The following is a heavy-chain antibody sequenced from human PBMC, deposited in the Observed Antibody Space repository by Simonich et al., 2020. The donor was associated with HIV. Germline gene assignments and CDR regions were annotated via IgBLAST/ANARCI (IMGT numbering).Heavy chain of an antibody. CDR2: ISYDGSNK. CDR3: ASGGSISSVWADDY. CDR1: GFTFSSYA. V-gene: IGHV3-30*07. Sequence: QVQLVESGGGVVQPGRSLRLSCAASGFTFSSYAMHWVRQAPGKGLESVAVISYDGSNKYYADYVKGRFTISRDNSKNTLYLQMNSLRAEDTAVYYCASGGSISSVWADDYWGQGTLVTVSS. J-gene: IGHJ4*02. D-gene: IGHD3-16*01.